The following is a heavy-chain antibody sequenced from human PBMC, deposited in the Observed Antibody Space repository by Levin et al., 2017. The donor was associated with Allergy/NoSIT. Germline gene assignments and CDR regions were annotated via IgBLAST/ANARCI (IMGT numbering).Heavy chain of an antibody. Sequence: GESLKISCKASRYTFTDYYIHWVRQAPGQGLEWMGWIKPNSGDTNYAQKFQGRVTMTRDTSIVTAYMELSRLRSDDTAVYYCAGPRDYVWGKYREDYYYYGLDVWGQGTTVTVSS. CDR2: IKPNSGDT. CDR1: RYTFTDYY. CDR3: AGPRDYVWGKYREDYYYYGLDV. D-gene: IGHD3-16*02. V-gene: IGHV1-2*02. J-gene: IGHJ6*02.